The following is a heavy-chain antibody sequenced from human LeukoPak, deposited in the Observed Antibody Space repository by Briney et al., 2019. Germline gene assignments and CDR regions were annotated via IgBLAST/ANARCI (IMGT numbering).Heavy chain of an antibody. J-gene: IGHJ4*02. CDR3: ARQGSGSHKD. CDR1: GGSISGYY. CDR2: IYYSGST. D-gene: IGHD1-26*01. Sequence: PSETLSLTCTVSGGSISGYYWSWIRQPPGKGLEWIGYIYYSGSTNYNPSLKSRVTISVDTSKNQFSLKLSSVTAADTAVYYCARQGSGSHKDWGQGTLATVSS. V-gene: IGHV4-59*08.